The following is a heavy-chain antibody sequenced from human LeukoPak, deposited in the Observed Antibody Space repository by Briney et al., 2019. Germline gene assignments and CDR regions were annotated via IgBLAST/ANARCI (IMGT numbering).Heavy chain of an antibody. V-gene: IGHV1-69*04. CDR2: IIPILGIA. D-gene: IGHD2-2*01. CDR1: GGTFSSYA. CDR3: ARDGVYCSSTSCYSEFFDY. Sequence: GASVKVSCKASGGTFSSYAISWVRQAPGQGLEWTGRIIPILGIANYAQKFQGRVTITADKSTSTAYMELSSLRSEDTAVYYCARDGVYCSSTSCYSEFFDYWGQGTLVTVSS. J-gene: IGHJ4*02.